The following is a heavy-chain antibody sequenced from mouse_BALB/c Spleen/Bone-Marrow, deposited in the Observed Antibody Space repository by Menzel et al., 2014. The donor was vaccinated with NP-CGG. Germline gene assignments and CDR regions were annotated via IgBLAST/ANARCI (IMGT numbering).Heavy chain of an antibody. CDR3: ARNSDWLAY. Sequence: QVQLQQPGPGLVQPSQSLSITCTVSGFSLTTYAVHWVRPSPGKGLEWLGVIWSGGNSDYNTAFISRLSITKANSDSQVFFKMNSLQADDTAIYYCARNSDWLAYWGQGTLVTVS. J-gene: IGHJ3*01. V-gene: IGHV2-4-1*01. CDR2: IWSGGNS. CDR1: GFSLTTYA.